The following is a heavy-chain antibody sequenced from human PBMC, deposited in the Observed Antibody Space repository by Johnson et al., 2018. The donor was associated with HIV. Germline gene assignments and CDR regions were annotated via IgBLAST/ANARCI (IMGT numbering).Heavy chain of an antibody. J-gene: IGHJ3*02. CDR1: GFTFSSYG. Sequence: QVQLVESGGGLVKPGGSLRLSCAASGFTFSSYGVHWVRHAPGKGLEWVAFIQNDGANKYYADSVKGRFTISRDNSKNTLYLQMNSLRAEDTAVYYCAKDPIKRQLVRDDAFDIWGQGTMVTVSS. V-gene: IGHV3-30*02. D-gene: IGHD6-13*01. CDR2: IQNDGANK. CDR3: AKDPIKRQLVRDDAFDI.